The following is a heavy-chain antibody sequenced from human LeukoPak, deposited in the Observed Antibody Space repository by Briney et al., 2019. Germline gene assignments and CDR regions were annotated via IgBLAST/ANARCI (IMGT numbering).Heavy chain of an antibody. CDR1: HFVFSDHY. J-gene: IGHJ4*02. Sequence: GGSLRLSCAASHFVFSDHYMSWVRQAPGKGLGWVAYISSGGDSILYADSVRGRFAISRDNAKNSLYLQINSLRVEDTAVYYCVREMDGEYASGTLFDLWGQGNMVTVSS. CDR2: ISSGGDSI. CDR3: VREMDGEYASGTLFDL. V-gene: IGHV3-11*01. D-gene: IGHD3-10*01.